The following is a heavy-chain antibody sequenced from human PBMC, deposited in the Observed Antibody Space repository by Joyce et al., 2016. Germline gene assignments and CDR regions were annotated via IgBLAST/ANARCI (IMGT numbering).Heavy chain of an antibody. CDR2: SYPLNGGT. V-gene: IGHV1-2*02. CDR1: RYTFTDNY. J-gene: IGHJ4*02. CDR3: ARGGYYGPYYFDY. D-gene: IGHD3-3*01. Sequence: QVQLVQSGAEVKKPGASVKVSCKASRYTFTDNYMHWLRQAPGQGLEWMEWSYPLNGGTNFAQKSQGRVTMTRDTSSSTAYMELSRLKSDDTAVYYCARGGYYGPYYFDYWGQGTLVTVSS.